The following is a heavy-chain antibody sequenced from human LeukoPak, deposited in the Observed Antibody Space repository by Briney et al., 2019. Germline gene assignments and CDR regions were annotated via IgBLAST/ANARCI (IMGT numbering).Heavy chain of an antibody. D-gene: IGHD3-22*01. J-gene: IGHJ4*02. CDR2: IKQDGSEK. V-gene: IGHV3-7*01. CDR1: GFTFSSYW. CDR3: APTPYDSSGYYSDY. Sequence: GGSLRLSCAASGFTFSSYWMSWVRQAPGKGLEWVANIKQDGSEKYYVDSVKGRFTISRDNAKNSLYLQMNSLRAEDTAVYYCAPTPYDSSGYYSDYWGQGALVTVSS.